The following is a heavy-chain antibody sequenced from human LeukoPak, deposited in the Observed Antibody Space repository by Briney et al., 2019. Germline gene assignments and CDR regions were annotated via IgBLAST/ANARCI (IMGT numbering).Heavy chain of an antibody. J-gene: IGHJ6*02. V-gene: IGHV3-21*01. CDR2: IRSSRSYI. CDR1: GFTFSSYS. CDR3: ARKVITTSDYYGMDV. Sequence: PGGSLRLSCAASGFTFSSYSMNWVRQAPGKGLEWVSSIRSSRSYIYYADSVKGRFTISRDNAKNSLYLQMNSLRAEDTAVYYCARKVITTSDYYGMDVWGQGTTVTVSS. D-gene: IGHD3-22*01.